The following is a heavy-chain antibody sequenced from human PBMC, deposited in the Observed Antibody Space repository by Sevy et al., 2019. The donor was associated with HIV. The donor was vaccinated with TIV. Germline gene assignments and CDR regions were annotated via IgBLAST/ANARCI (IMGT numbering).Heavy chain of an antibody. J-gene: IGHJ1*01. Sequence: GESLKISCKGSGYSFTSYWIGWVRQMPGKGLEWMGIIYPGDSDTRYSPSFQGQVTISADKSISTAYLQWSSLKASDTAMYYCARRHQYCSGGSCYSARYFQHWGQGTLVTVSS. D-gene: IGHD2-15*01. CDR1: GYSFTSYW. V-gene: IGHV5-51*01. CDR2: IYPGDSDT. CDR3: ARRHQYCSGGSCYSARYFQH.